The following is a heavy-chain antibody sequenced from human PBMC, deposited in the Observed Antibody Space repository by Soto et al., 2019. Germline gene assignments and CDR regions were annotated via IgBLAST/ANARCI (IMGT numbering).Heavy chain of an antibody. CDR1: GGSISSSSYY. Sequence: SETLSLTCTVSGGSISSSSYYWSWIRQPPGKGLEWIGYIYYSGSTNYNPSLKSRVTISVDTSKNQFSLKLSSVTAADTAVYYCARGDPGSSGYRAFDYWGQGTLVTVSS. D-gene: IGHD3-22*01. J-gene: IGHJ4*02. CDR2: IYYSGST. CDR3: ARGDPGSSGYRAFDY. V-gene: IGHV4-61*01.